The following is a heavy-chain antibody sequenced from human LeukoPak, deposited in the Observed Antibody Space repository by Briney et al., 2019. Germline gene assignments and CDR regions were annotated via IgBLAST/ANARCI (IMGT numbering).Heavy chain of an antibody. CDR3: AKDLSGDYGTNF. V-gene: IGHV3-30*18. Sequence: SGGSLRLSCAASGFTFSNGMHWVRQAPGKRLEWVAVISYDGSNTYYADSVRGRFTISRDNSKNTLYLQMNSLRAEDTAMYYCAKDLSGDYGTNFWGQGTLVAVSS. CDR1: GFTFSNG. D-gene: IGHD4-17*01. J-gene: IGHJ4*02. CDR2: ISYDGSNT.